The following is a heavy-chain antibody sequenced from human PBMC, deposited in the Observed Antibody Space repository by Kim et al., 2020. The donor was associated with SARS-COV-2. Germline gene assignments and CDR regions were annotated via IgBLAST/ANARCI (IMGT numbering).Heavy chain of an antibody. CDR1: GFTFSSYS. V-gene: IGHV3-21*01. J-gene: IGHJ4*02. Sequence: GGSLRLSCAASGFTFSSYSMNWVRQAPGKGLEWVSSISSSSSYIYYADSVKGRFIISRDNAKNSLYLQMNSLRAEDTAVYYCARAYSSGWAYFDYCGQGTLVTVSS. D-gene: IGHD6-19*01. CDR3: ARAYSSGWAYFDY. CDR2: ISSSSSYI.